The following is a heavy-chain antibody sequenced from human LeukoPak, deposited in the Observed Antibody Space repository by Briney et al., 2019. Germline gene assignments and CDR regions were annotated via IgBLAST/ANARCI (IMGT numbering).Heavy chain of an antibody. J-gene: IGHJ5*02. Sequence: ETLSLTCAVYGGSFSGYYWSWIRQPPGKGLEWVSAISGSGGSTYYADSVKGRFTISRDNSKNTLYLQMNSLRAEDTAVYYCAKRFTTGTTNWFDPWGQGTLVTVSS. D-gene: IGHD1-1*01. CDR2: ISGSGGST. V-gene: IGHV3-23*01. CDR1: GGSFSGYY. CDR3: AKRFTTGTTNWFDP.